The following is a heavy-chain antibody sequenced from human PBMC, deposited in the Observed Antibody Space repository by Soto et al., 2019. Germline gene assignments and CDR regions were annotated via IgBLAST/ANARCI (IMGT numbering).Heavy chain of an antibody. V-gene: IGHV4-31*03. J-gene: IGHJ5*02. CDR3: ASATAPCWFDP. D-gene: IGHD1-1*01. CDR2: IYHSGTT. Sequence: QVRLQESGPGLVKPSQTLSLTCIVSGASISTGGYYWSWIRQHPGKGLELIGYIYHSGTTYCIPCLESRLSISAGSSKNLLSLNLTSVTAADTAIYYCASATAPCWFDPWGQGTLVTVSS. CDR1: GASISTGGYY.